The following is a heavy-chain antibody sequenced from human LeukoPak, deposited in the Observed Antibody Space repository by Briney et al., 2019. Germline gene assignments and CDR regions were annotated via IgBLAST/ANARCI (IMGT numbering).Heavy chain of an antibody. CDR1: GGSIGSGGYY. D-gene: IGHD2-2*01. CDR2: IYYSGST. J-gene: IGHJ4*02. V-gene: IGHV4-31*03. CDR3: ARVDCSSTSCYSFDY. Sequence: SETLSLTCTVSGGSIGSGGYYWSWIRQHPGKGLEWIGYIYYSGSTYYNPSLKSRVTISVDTSKNQFSLKLSSVTAADTAVYYCARVDCSSTSCYSFDYWGQGTLVTVSS.